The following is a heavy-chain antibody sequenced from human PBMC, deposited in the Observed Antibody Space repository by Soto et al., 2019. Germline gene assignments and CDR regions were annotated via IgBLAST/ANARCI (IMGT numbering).Heavy chain of an antibody. V-gene: IGHV4-39*01. CDR1: CGSVSSSSYY. D-gene: IGHD3-9*01. J-gene: IGHJ4*02. Sequence: SETLSLTCTVSCGSVSSSSYYWGWVRQPPGKGLEWIGSVYYSGSTYYNPSLESRVTISVDKSKNQFSLKLMSLSAADTAVYYCARLEGLATISYYFDYWGQGALVTVSS. CDR3: ARLEGLATISYYFDY. CDR2: VYYSGST.